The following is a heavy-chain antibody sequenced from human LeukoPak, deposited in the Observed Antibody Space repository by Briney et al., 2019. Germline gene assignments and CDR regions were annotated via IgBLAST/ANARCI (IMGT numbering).Heavy chain of an antibody. V-gene: IGHV3-7*01. Sequence: QSGGSLRLSCVVSGFTFSESWMSWVRQAPGKGLGWVASLNLDGSDKYYVDSVKGRFTISRDNVKDSLHLQMHSLTDEDSAVYYCAREPPGNYDSSGDYYAYFDWWGQGTLVTVSS. CDR1: GFTFSESW. CDR2: LNLDGSDK. CDR3: AREPPGNYDSSGDYYAYFDW. D-gene: IGHD3-22*01. J-gene: IGHJ4*02.